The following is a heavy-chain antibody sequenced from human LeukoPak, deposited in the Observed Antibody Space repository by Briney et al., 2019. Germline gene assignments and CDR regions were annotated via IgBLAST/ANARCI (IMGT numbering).Heavy chain of an antibody. CDR2: IIPLFGRA. Sequence: SVKVSCKASGGTFSSYAISRVRQAPGQGLEWMGGIIPLFGRANYAQKFQGRVTITADKSTSTAYLELRSLRSDDTAVYYCTREGPDCSSTSCYYYYMDVWGKGTTVTISS. V-gene: IGHV1-69*06. CDR3: TREGPDCSSTSCYYYYMDV. CDR1: GGTFSSYA. J-gene: IGHJ6*03. D-gene: IGHD2-2*01.